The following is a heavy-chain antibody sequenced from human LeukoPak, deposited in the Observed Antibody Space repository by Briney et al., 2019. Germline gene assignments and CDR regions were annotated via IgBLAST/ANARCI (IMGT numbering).Heavy chain of an antibody. CDR3: ARGRFYYDSSGYSTADAFDI. V-gene: IGHV4-34*01. CDR2: INHSGST. D-gene: IGHD3-22*01. CDR1: GGSFSGYY. J-gene: IGHJ3*02. Sequence: SETLSLTCAVDGGSFSGYYWSWIRQPPGKGLEWIGEINHSGSTNYNPSLKSRVTISVDTSKNQFSLKLSSVTAADTAVYYCARGRFYYDSSGYSTADAFDIWGQGTMVTVSS.